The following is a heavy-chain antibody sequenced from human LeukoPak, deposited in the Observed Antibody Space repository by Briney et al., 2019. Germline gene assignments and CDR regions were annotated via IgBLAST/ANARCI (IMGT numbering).Heavy chain of an antibody. CDR3: ASWNDDYSNYGGVDP. CDR2: IIPIFGTA. V-gene: IGHV1-69*13. CDR1: GGTFSSYA. J-gene: IGHJ5*02. D-gene: IGHD4-11*01. Sequence: GASVKVSCKASGGTFSSYAISWVRQAPGQGLEWMGGIIPIFGTANYAQKFQGRVTITADESTSTAYLELSSLRSEDTAVYYCASWNDDYSNYGGVDPWGQGTLVTVSS.